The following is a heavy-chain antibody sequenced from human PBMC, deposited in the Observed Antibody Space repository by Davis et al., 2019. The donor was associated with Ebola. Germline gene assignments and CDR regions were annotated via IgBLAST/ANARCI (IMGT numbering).Heavy chain of an antibody. V-gene: IGHV3-9*01. J-gene: IGHJ4*02. D-gene: IGHD3-3*01. CDR3: ARDTIFGVVISTYFDY. CDR1: GFTFDDYA. CDR2: ISWNSGSI. Sequence: GGSLRLSCAASGFTFDDYAMHWVRQAPGKGLEWVSGISWNSGSIGYADSVKGRFTISRDNAKNSLYLQMNSLRDEDTAVYYCARDTIFGVVISTYFDYWGQGTLVTVSS.